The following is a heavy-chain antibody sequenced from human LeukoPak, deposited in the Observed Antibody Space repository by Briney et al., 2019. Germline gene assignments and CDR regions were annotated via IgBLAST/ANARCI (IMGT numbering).Heavy chain of an antibody. D-gene: IGHD3-22*01. J-gene: IGHJ4*02. CDR3: ARGWGYFDY. CDR1: GGSITSTNY. Sequence: PSGTLSLTCGVSGGSITSTNYWTWVRQPPGKGLEWIGEVNLQGSTNYNPSLMGRVAVSVDMSENHISLQLTSVTAADTAVYYCARGWGYFDYWGQGTLVTVSS. V-gene: IGHV4-4*02. CDR2: VNLQGST.